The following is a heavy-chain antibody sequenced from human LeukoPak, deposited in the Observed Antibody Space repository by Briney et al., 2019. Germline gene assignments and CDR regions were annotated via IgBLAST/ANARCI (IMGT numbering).Heavy chain of an antibody. CDR3: ARGPVGAGTFDY. CDR2: IIPILGIA. V-gene: IGHV1-69*04. CDR1: GGTFSSYA. J-gene: IGHJ4*02. D-gene: IGHD1-26*01. Sequence: SVTVSCKASGGTFSSYAISWVRQAPGQGLEWMGRIIPILGIANYAQKFQGRVTITADKSTSTAYMELSSLRSEDTAVYYCARGPVGAGTFDYWGQGTQVTVSS.